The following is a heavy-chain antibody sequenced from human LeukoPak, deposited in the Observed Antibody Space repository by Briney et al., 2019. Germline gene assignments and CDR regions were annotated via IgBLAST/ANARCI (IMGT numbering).Heavy chain of an antibody. D-gene: IGHD3-9*01. J-gene: IGHJ4*02. V-gene: IGHV3-53*01. CDR3: ARAPYDILTGSYFDY. CDR1: GFTVSDNY. Sequence: GGSLRLSCAAFGFTVSDNYMNWVRQSPGKGLEWVSGIYSDNTTHYADSVKGRFTISRDNSKNTVYLQISSLRVEDTAVYFCARAPYDILTGSYFDYWGQGTLVTVSS. CDR2: IYSDNTT.